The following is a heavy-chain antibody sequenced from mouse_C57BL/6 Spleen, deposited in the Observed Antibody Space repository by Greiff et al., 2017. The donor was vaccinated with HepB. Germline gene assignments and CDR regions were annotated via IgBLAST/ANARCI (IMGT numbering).Heavy chain of an antibody. V-gene: IGHV1-69*01. Sequence: QVQLQQPGAELVMPGASVKLSCKASGYTFTSYWMHWVKQRPGQGLEWIGEIDPSDSYTNYNQKFKGKSTLTVDKSSSTAYMQLSSLTSEDSAVYYCARRGDSSGYGAYWGQGTLVTVSA. CDR1: GYTFTSYW. J-gene: IGHJ3*01. CDR3: ARRGDSSGYGAY. D-gene: IGHD3-2*02. CDR2: IDPSDSYT.